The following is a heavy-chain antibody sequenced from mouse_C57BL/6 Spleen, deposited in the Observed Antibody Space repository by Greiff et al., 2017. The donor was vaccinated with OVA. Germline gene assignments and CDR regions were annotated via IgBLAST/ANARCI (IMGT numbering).Heavy chain of an antibody. Sequence: QVQLQQPGAELVTPGASVKLSCKASGYTFTSYWMHWVKQRPGQGLEWIGEIDPSDSYTNYNQKFKGKSTLTVDKSSSTAYMQLSSLTSEDSAVYYCARQGSSGYGGYYFDYWGQGTTLTVSS. CDR3: ARQGSSGYGGYYFDY. D-gene: IGHD3-2*02. CDR2: IDPSDSYT. J-gene: IGHJ2*01. CDR1: GYTFTSYW. V-gene: IGHV1-69*01.